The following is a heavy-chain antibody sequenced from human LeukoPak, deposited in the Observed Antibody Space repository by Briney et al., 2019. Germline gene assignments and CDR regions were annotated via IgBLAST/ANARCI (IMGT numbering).Heavy chain of an antibody. V-gene: IGHV4-4*09. J-gene: IGHJ5*02. CDR2: IYTSGNT. CDR3: ASVRYYYDSSGYPYNWFDP. Sequence: SETLSLTCTVSGGSISSYYWSWIRQPPGKGLEWIGYIYTSGNTNYNPSLKSRVTISVDTSKNQFSLKLSSVTAADTAVYYCASVRYYYDSSGYPYNWFDPWGQGTLVTVSS. D-gene: IGHD3-22*01. CDR1: GGSISSYY.